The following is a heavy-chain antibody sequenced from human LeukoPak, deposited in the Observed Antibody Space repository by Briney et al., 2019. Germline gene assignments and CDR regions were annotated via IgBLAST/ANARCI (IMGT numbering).Heavy chain of an antibody. Sequence: PGRSLRLSCAPAGSTFSIYAMSWVRHAPGKGLDWVSAITVIGGRTYYADSVKGRLTISTDTTTNTLYVQINALRAEDTAVYYCAKWGDFEILTSYYDSDCWGQGTLVTVSS. D-gene: IGHD3-9*01. CDR2: ITVIGGRT. V-gene: IGHV3-23*01. CDR3: AKWGDFEILTSYYDSDC. J-gene: IGHJ4*02. CDR1: GSTFSIYA.